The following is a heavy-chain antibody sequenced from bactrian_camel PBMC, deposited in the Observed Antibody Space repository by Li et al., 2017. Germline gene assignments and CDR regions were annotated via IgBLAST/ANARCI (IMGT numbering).Heavy chain of an antibody. D-gene: IGHD6*01. CDR3: AADCPTAGGGSAGVFGY. CDR1: GMKYDTYC. CDR2: MYTGGRAT. J-gene: IGHJ6*01. Sequence: HVQLVESGGGSVQAGGSLRLSCVVSGMKYDTYCVGWFRQTLGNEREGVATMYTGGRATYYADAVQGRFTISQDKAKNTMYLQMNGLKPEDTALYYCAADCPTAGGGSAGVFGYWGRGTQVTVS. V-gene: IGHV3S1*01.